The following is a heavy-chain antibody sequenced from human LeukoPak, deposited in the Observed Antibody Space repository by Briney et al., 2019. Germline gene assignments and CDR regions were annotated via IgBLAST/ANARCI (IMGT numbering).Heavy chain of an antibody. J-gene: IGHJ6*03. CDR1: GGSISSYY. D-gene: IGHD4-17*01. CDR3: ARHRTVINRYYYYYYMDV. Sequence: PSETLSLTCTVSGGSISSYYWSWIRQPPGKGLEWIGYIYYSGSTNYNPSLKSRVTISVDTSKNQFSLKLSSVTAADTAVYYCARHRTVINRYYYYYYMDVWGKGTTVTISS. CDR2: IYYSGST. V-gene: IGHV4-59*08.